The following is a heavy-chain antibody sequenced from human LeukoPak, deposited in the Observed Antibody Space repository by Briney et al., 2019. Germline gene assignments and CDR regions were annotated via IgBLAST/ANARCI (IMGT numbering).Heavy chain of an antibody. V-gene: IGHV3-74*01. Sequence: GGSLRLSCAVSGITFSSYWMHWVRQDPGRGLLWVSRINTQGSYTNYADSVKGRFTISRDNAKNTLYLQMSSLRADDTAVYYCVIDLGDYNDFWGQGTLVSVSS. D-gene: IGHD2-15*01. CDR2: INTQGSYT. J-gene: IGHJ4*02. CDR1: GITFSSYW. CDR3: VIDLGDYNDF.